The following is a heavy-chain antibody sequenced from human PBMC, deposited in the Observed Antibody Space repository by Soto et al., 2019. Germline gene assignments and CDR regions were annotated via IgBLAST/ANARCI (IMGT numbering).Heavy chain of an antibody. CDR3: ERPATLGALEYYFDY. CDR2: IYYSGST. Sequence: SETLSLTCTVSGGSISSSSYYWGWIRQPPAKGLEWIGSIYYSGSTYYNPSLTSRVTISVDTSKNQFSLKVSSVTAADTAVYYCERPATLGALEYYFDYWGQGTLVTVSS. CDR1: GGSISSSSYY. V-gene: IGHV4-39*01. J-gene: IGHJ4*02. D-gene: IGHD1-26*01.